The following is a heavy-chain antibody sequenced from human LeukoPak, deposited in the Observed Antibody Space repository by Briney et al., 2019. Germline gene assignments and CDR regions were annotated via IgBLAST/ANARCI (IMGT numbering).Heavy chain of an antibody. Sequence: SVKVSCKASGGTFSSYAISWVRQAPGQGLEWMGRIIPILGIANYAQKFQGRVTITADKSTSTAYMELSSLRSEDTAVYYCARMGIAAAGKGGLWGQGTLVTVSS. CDR2: IIPILGIA. D-gene: IGHD6-13*01. V-gene: IGHV1-69*04. CDR3: ARMGIAAAGKGGL. J-gene: IGHJ4*02. CDR1: GGTFSSYA.